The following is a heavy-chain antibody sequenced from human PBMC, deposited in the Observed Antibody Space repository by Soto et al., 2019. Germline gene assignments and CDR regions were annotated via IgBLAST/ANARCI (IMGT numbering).Heavy chain of an antibody. CDR2: IYYRGST. Sequence: QVQLQESGPGLVKPSETLSLTCTVSGGPVTSGNHYWSWIRQPPGKGLEWIGYIYYRGSTKYNPTLKSRVTISVDKSKNQCSRKLSSMTAADTAVYYCARDGQYSFGHPSDYYGMAVWGKGTTVTVSS. CDR3: ARDGQYSFGHPSDYYGMAV. J-gene: IGHJ6*04. CDR1: GGPVTSGNHY. D-gene: IGHD5-18*01. V-gene: IGHV4-61*01.